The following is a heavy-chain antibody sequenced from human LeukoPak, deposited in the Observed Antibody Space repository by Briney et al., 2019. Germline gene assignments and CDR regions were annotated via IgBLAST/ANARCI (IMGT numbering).Heavy chain of an antibody. D-gene: IGHD2-21*01. J-gene: IGHJ4*02. CDR3: ARDQSRYSSYFDY. Sequence: ASVKVSCKTSGYTFTTYYMHWVRQAPGQGLEWMGIINPSGGTTNYAQKFQGGVTITADESTSTAYMELSSLRSEDTAVYYCARDQSRYSSYFDYWGQGTLVTVS. V-gene: IGHV1-46*01. CDR1: GYTFTTYY. CDR2: INPSGGTT.